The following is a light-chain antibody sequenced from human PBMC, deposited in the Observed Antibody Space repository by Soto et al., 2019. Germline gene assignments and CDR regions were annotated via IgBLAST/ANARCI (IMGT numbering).Light chain of an antibody. J-gene: IGLJ1*01. Sequence: LTQPASGSGSPGQSITISCTGASSDVGRYNYVSWYQLHPGKAPKLIIYEVSNRPSGVSNRFSGSKSGNTASLTISGLRAEDEADYYCNSYTSSTAYVFGTGTKVTVL. V-gene: IGLV2-14*01. CDR3: NSYTSSTAYV. CDR1: SSDVGRYNY. CDR2: EVS.